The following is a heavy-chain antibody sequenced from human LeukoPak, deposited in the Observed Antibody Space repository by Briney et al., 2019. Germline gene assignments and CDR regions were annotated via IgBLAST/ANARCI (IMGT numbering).Heavy chain of an antibody. CDR2: IYSGGST. D-gene: IGHD3/OR15-3a*01. J-gene: IGHJ6*02. V-gene: IGHV3-66*02. CDR1: GFTVSSNE. CDR3: ARDGHYYYYYGMDV. Sequence: GGSLRLSCAAPGFTVSSNEMSWVRQAPGKGLEWVSVIYSGGSTYYADSVKGRFTISRDNSKNTLYLQMNSLRAEDTAVYYCARDGHYYYYYGMDVWGQGTTVTVSS.